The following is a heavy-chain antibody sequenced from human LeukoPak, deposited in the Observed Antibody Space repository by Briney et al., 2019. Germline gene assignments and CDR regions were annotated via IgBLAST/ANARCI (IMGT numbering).Heavy chain of an antibody. CDR3: ARSLGYCSAGSCFPYVY. V-gene: IGHV3-7*05. D-gene: IGHD2-15*01. J-gene: IGHJ4*02. Sequence: GGSLRLSCAASGFTFSSYSMSWVRQAPGKGLEWVSTINDGGSSKYYVDSVKGRFTISRDNSKNTLYLQMNSLRAEDTAVYYCARSLGYCSAGSCFPYVYWGQGTLVTVSS. CDR1: GFTFSSYS. CDR2: INDGGSSK.